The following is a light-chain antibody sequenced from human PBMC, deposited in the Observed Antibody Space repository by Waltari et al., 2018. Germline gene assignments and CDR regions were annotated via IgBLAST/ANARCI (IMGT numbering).Light chain of an antibody. CDR3: ASHTSRTTWV. V-gene: IGLV2-14*01. CDR2: DVT. Sequence: QSALTQPASVSGSPGQSITISCAGTSSAVGAYKHLCWYQQHPGKAPKLMIYDVTKRPSGVSNRFSGSKSGNPASLTISGLQAEDEADYYCASHTSRTTWVFGGGTKVTVL. CDR1: SSAVGAYKH. J-gene: IGLJ3*02.